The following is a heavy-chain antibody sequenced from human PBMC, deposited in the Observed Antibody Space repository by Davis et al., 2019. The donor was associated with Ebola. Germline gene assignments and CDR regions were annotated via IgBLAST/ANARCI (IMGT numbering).Heavy chain of an antibody. CDR1: GFTLSGAA. CDR3: AASISIFGAVTMQLGY. J-gene: IGHJ4*02. Sequence: SVKVSCKPSGFTLSGAAVQWVRQARGQPLEWMGWIVPGSGDTNYAQQFQERITFTRDMSTSTVYMELSSLRSDDSAVYYCAASISIFGAVTMQLGYWGQGTLVSVST. V-gene: IGHV1-58*01. D-gene: IGHD3-3*01. CDR2: IVPGSGDT.